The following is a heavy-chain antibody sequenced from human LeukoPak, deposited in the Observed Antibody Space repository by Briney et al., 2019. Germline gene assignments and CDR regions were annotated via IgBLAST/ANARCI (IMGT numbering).Heavy chain of an antibody. CDR1: GFTFSSYS. V-gene: IGHV3-21*01. D-gene: IGHD3-3*01. J-gene: IGHJ4*02. Sequence: GGSLRLSCAASGFTFSSYSMNWVRQAPGKGLEWVSSISSSSSYIYYADSVKGRFTISRDNAKNSLYLQMNSLRAEDTAVYYCARDQYYDFWSGHRTFDYWGQGTLVTVSS. CDR3: ARDQYYDFWSGHRTFDY. CDR2: ISSSSSYI.